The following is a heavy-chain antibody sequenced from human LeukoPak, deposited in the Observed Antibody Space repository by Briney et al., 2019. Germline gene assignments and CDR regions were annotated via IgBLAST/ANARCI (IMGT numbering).Heavy chain of an antibody. V-gene: IGHV3-7*01. CDR1: GFTFSSYW. CDR3: AKLPDGYSSGPDAFDI. CDR2: IKQDGSEK. D-gene: IGHD6-19*01. Sequence: GGSLRLSCAASGFTFSSYWMSWVRQAPGKGLEWVANIKQDGSEKYYVDSVKGRFTISRDNAKNSLYLQMNSLRAEDTAVYYCAKLPDGYSSGPDAFDIWGQGTMVTVSS. J-gene: IGHJ3*02.